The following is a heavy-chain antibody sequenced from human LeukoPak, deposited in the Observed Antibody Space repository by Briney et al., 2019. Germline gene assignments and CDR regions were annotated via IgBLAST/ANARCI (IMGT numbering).Heavy chain of an antibody. J-gene: IGHJ6*03. CDR2: ISSSSSNI. V-gene: IGHV3-21*01. D-gene: IGHD3-3*01. CDR3: ARLLYNFGAYMDV. Sequence: GGSLRLSCAASGFTFSSYSMNWLRRAPGKGLEWVSSISSSSSNIYYADSVKGRFTISRDNAKNSLHLQMSSLRAEDTAVYYCARLLYNFGAYMDVWGKGTTVTVSS. CDR1: GFTFSSYS.